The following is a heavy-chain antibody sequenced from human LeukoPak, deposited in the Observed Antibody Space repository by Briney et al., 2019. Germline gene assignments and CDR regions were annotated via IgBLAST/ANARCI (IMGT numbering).Heavy chain of an antibody. D-gene: IGHD6-6*01. CDR3: AKGTYSSSPRDY. CDR1: GFTFSNCA. J-gene: IGHJ4*02. CDR2: ISGSGSST. V-gene: IGHV3-23*01. Sequence: GGSLRLSCAASGFTFSNCAMSWVRQAPGKGLEWVSAISGSGSSTYYAGSVKGRFTISRDNSKNTLSLQMNSLRADDTAIYYCAKGTYSSSPRDYWGQGTLVTVSS.